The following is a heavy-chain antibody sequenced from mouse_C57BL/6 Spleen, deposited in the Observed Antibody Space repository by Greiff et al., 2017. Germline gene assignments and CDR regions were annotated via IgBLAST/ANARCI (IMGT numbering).Heavy chain of an antibody. J-gene: IGHJ2*01. D-gene: IGHD2-4*01. V-gene: IGHV1-55*01. Sequence: VQLQQPGAELVKPGASVKMSCKASGYTFTSYWITWVKQRPGQGLEWIGDIYPGSGSTTYNEKFKSKATLTVDTSSSTAYMQLSSLTSEDSAVYYCAREGIYDYDVYFDYWGQGTTLTVSS. CDR3: AREGIYDYDVYFDY. CDR2: IYPGSGST. CDR1: GYTFTSYW.